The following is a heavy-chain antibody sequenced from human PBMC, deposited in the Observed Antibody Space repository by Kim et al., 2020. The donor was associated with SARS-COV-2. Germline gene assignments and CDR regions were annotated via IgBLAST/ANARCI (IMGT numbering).Heavy chain of an antibody. V-gene: IGHV3-23*01. CDR3: AKEANGEQLTGGYYYYYYGMEV. Sequence: GGSLRLSCAASGFTFSSYAMSWVRQAPGKGLEWVSAISGSGGSTYYADSVKGRFTISRDNSKNTLYLQMNSLRAEDTAVYYCAKEANGEQLTGGYYYYYYGMEVWGAGTTVTVSS. CDR2: ISGSGGST. CDR1: GFTFSSYA. J-gene: IGHJ6*02. D-gene: IGHD6-13*01.